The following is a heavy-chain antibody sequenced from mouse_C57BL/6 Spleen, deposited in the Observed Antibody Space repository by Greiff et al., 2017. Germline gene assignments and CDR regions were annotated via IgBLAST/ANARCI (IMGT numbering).Heavy chain of an antibody. CDR1: GYTFTSYW. Sequence: QVHVKQPGAELVMPGASVKLSCKASGYTFTSYWMHWVKQRPGQGLEWIGEIDPSDSYTNYNQKFKGKSTLTVDKSSSTAYMQLSSLTSEDSAVYYCARRLVLSYYAMDYWGQGTSVTVSS. V-gene: IGHV1-69*01. CDR3: ARRLVLSYYAMDY. CDR2: IDPSDSYT. D-gene: IGHD4-1*01. J-gene: IGHJ4*01.